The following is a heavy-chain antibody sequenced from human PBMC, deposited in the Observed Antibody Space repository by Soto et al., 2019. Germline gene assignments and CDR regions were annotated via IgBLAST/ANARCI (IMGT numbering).Heavy chain of an antibody. V-gene: IGHV3-15*07. J-gene: IGHJ4*02. CDR3: TADSPDQGILAY. CDR1: GFTFNNAW. CDR2: IKSKTSGGTT. Sequence: GSLRLSCVASGFTFNNAWMNCVRQAPGKGLEWVGRIKSKTSGGTTDYAAAVKGRFTISRDDSRNTLYLQMNSLKTEDTAVYYCTADSPDQGILAYWGQGTLVTVSS.